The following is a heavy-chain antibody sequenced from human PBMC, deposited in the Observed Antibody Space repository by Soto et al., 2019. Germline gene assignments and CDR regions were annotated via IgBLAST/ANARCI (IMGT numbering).Heavy chain of an antibody. Sequence: GASVKVSCKASGVTFSSYAISWVRQAPGQGLEWMGGIIPIFGTANYAQKFQGRVTITADESMSTAYMELSSLRSEDTAVYYCASVSGYLDYWGQGTLVTVSS. J-gene: IGHJ4*02. V-gene: IGHV1-69*13. CDR3: ASVSGYLDY. CDR2: IIPIFGTA. D-gene: IGHD3-22*01. CDR1: GVTFSSYA.